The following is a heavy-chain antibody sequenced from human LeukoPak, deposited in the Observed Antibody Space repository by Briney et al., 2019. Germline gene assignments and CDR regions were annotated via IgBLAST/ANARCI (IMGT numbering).Heavy chain of an antibody. D-gene: IGHD3-3*01. J-gene: IGHJ6*03. Sequence: GGSLRLSCAASGFTFGDYAMHWVRQAPGEGLEWVSFISWGGGSTYYADSVTGRFTISRDNSKTSLYLQMNSLRAEDTALYYCAKDGLFGVVTPYYYYYMDVWGKGTTVTVSS. CDR1: GFTFGDYA. V-gene: IGHV3-43D*03. CDR2: ISWGGGST. CDR3: AKDGLFGVVTPYYYYYMDV.